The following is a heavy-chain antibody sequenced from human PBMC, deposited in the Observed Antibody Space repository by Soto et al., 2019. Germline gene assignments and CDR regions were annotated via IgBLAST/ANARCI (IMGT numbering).Heavy chain of an antibody. CDR1: GDSIGSYH. Sequence: PSETLSLTCTVSGDSIGSYHWSWVRHPPGKGLEWIGFMFSRGSANYNPSLKSRVTISVDTSTSQFSLKLTSVTAADTAIYYCARHQPRSVAAVDMPVHFCGKGTMLTV. V-gene: IGHV4-59*01. CDR3: ARHQPRSVAAVDMPVHF. J-gene: IGHJ4*02. D-gene: IGHD6-25*01. CDR2: MFSRGSA.